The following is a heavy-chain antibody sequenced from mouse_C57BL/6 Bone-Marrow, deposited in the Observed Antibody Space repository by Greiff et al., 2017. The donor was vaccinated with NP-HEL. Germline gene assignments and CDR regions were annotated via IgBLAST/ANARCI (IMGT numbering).Heavy chain of an antibody. CDR2: IDPNSGGT. J-gene: IGHJ2*01. V-gene: IGHV1-72*01. Sequence: QVLQQQSGAELVKPGASVKLSCKASGYTFTSYLMHWVKQRPGRGLEWIGRIDPNSGGTKYNEKFKSKATLTVDKPSSTAYMQLNSLTSEDSAVYYCARYYYGSSSFDYWGQGTTLTVSS. CDR3: ARYYYGSSSFDY. D-gene: IGHD1-1*01. CDR1: GYTFTSYL.